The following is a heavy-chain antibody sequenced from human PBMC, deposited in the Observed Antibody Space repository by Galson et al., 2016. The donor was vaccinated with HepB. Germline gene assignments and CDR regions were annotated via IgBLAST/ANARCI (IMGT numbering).Heavy chain of an antibody. CDR3: ARDDYFRLGY. CDR2: ITSSSGTM. CDR1: GFIFSVYN. J-gene: IGHJ4*02. D-gene: IGHD3-16*01. V-gene: IGHV3-48*02. Sequence: SLRLSCAASGFIFSVYNMNWARQAPGKGLEWIAWITSSSGTMYYADSVKGRFTTSRDNAKNSLYLEMNSLRDEDTAVYYCARDDYFRLGYWGQGTLVTVSS.